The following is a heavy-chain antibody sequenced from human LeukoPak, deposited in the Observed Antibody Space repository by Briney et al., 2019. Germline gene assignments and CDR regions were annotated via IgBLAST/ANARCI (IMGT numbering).Heavy chain of an antibody. D-gene: IGHD3-10*01. Sequence: GGSLRLSCAASGFTFSSYAMSWVRQAPGKGLEWVSAISRSGGSTYYADSVKGRFTISRDNSKNTLYLQMNSLRAEHTAVYYCAKDLIRGITMVRGVIIIDYWGQGTLVTVSS. CDR1: GFTFSSYA. CDR2: ISRSGGST. CDR3: AKDLIRGITMVRGVIIIDY. V-gene: IGHV3-23*01. J-gene: IGHJ4*02.